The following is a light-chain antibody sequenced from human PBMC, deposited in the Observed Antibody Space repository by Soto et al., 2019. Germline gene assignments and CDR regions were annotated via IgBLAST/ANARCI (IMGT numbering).Light chain of an antibody. CDR2: GAS. V-gene: IGKV3-15*01. J-gene: IGKJ4*01. Sequence: EIVMTQSPATLSVSPGERATLSCRASQSVGNNLAWYQQQPGQAPRLLIHGASTRATGGPGRFSGSGSGTEFTLTIASLQSEAFAVYYCQQYHDWPPLTFGGGTKVEIK. CDR3: QQYHDWPPLT. CDR1: QSVGNN.